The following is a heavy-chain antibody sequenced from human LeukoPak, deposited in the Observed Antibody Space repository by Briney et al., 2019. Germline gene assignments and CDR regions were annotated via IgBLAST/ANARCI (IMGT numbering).Heavy chain of an antibody. V-gene: IGHV3-74*01. D-gene: IGHD3-22*01. J-gene: IGHJ4*02. Sequence: GGSLRLSCAASGFTFSSYAMHWVRQAPGKGLVWVSRINSDGSSTTYADSVKGRFTISRDNAKNTLFLQMSSLRAEDTAVYYCARAQSQYYYDTSGYSTIYYFDYWGLGTLVTVSS. CDR1: GFTFSSYA. CDR2: INSDGSST. CDR3: ARAQSQYYYDTSGYSTIYYFDY.